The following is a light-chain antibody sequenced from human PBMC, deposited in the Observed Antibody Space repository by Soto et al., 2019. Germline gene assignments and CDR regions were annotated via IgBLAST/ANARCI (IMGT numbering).Light chain of an antibody. CDR1: QSVSDN. CDR2: GAS. CDR3: QQSNNWPYT. V-gene: IGKV3-15*01. J-gene: IGKJ2*01. Sequence: EVVMTQSPATLSVSPGERVTLSCRASQSVSDNLAWYQQKPGQAPRLLIYGASTRATTIPARFSGSGSGTEFTLTISSLQSEDFAVYYCQQSNNWPYTLGQGTKLDSK.